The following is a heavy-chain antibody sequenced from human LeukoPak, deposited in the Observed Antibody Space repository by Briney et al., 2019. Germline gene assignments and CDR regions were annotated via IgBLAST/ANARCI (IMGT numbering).Heavy chain of an antibody. D-gene: IGHD2-2*02. J-gene: IGHJ6*03. CDR3: ASGYCSSTSCYNTYYYYYMDV. Sequence: ASVKVSCKASGGTFSSYAISWVRQAPGQGLEWMGAIIPIFGTANYAQKFQGRVTITTDESTSTAYMELSSLRSEDTAVYYCASGYCSSTSCYNTYYYYYMDVWGKGTTVTVSS. CDR1: GGTFSSYA. V-gene: IGHV1-69*05. CDR2: IIPIFGTA.